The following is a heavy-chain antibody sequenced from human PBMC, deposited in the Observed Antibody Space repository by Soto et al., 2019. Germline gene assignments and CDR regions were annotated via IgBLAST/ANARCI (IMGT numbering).Heavy chain of an antibody. V-gene: IGHV1-3*01. CDR1: GYTFTSYA. CDR3: ARDRGAVKEYYYYIDV. CDR2: INAGNGNT. Sequence: QVQLVQSGAELKKPGASVKVSCKASGYTFTSYAMHWVRQAPGQRLEWMGWINAGNGNTKYSQKFQGRVTITRDTSASTAYMELSSLRSEDTAVYYCARDRGAVKEYYYYIDVWCKGTTVTVSS. D-gene: IGHD1-26*01. J-gene: IGHJ6*03.